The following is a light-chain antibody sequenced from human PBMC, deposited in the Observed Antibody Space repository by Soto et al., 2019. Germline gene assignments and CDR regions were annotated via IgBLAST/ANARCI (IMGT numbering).Light chain of an antibody. CDR1: QTVSNY. V-gene: IGKV1-39*01. CDR3: HQSYITPPS. J-gene: IGKJ1*01. Sequence: DIQMTQSPSSLSASVGDRVTITCRASQTVSNYLSRYQQRPGKAPRLLIYAASTLQRGVPSRFRGSGSGTDFTLTIRSLQPEDFGTYFCHQSYITPPSVGQGTKVDSK. CDR2: AAS.